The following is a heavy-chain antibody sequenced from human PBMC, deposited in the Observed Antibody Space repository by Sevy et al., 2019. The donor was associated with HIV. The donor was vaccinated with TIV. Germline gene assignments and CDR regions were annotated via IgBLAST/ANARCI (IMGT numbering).Heavy chain of an antibody. Sequence: ASVKVSCKASGYTFSAIDINWVRQATGQGFEWMGWLNPDSGRGGYAPKFQGRVTLTTNTSIDTAYMELRRLRSEDSAVYYCARADLDSSTFFYYYGMDVWGQRTTVTVSS. CDR2: LNPDSGRG. J-gene: IGHJ6*02. V-gene: IGHV1-8*02. D-gene: IGHD6-13*01. CDR3: ARADLDSSTFFYYYGMDV. CDR1: GYTFSAID.